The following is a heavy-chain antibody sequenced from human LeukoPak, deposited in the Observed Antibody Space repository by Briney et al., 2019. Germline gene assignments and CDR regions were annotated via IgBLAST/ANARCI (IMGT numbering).Heavy chain of an antibody. CDR2: INPSGGST. D-gene: IGHD2-21*02. CDR1: GYTFTSYY. V-gene: IGHV1-46*01. Sequence: ASLKVSCKASGYTFTSYYMHWVRQAPGQGLEWMGIINPSGGSTSYAQKFQGRVTMTRDMSTSTVYMELSSLRSEDTAVYYCARATQYCGGDCYFDYWGQGTLVTVSS. J-gene: IGHJ4*02. CDR3: ARATQYCGGDCYFDY.